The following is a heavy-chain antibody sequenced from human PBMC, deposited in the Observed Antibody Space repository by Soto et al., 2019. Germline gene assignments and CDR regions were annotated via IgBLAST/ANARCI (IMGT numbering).Heavy chain of an antibody. Sequence: GASVKVSCKASGGTFSSYAISWVRQAPGQGLEWMGGIIPIFGTANYAQKFQGRVTITADESTSTAYMELSSLRSEDTSVDYCGRACLPAAICWFDPWGEGTLVTVSS. CDR2: IIPIFGTA. J-gene: IGHJ5*02. CDR3: GRACLPAAICWFDP. CDR1: GGTFSSYA. V-gene: IGHV1-69*13. D-gene: IGHD2-2*01.